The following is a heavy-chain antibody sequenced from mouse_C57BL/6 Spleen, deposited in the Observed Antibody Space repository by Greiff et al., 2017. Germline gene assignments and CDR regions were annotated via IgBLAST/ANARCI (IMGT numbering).Heavy chain of an antibody. CDR2: IWRGGST. V-gene: IGHV2-5*01. CDR1: GFSLTSYG. D-gene: IGHD3-1*01. CDR3: AKNRGPGDVDAMDY. J-gene: IGHJ4*01. Sequence: QVQLKESGPGLVQPSQSLSITCTVSGFSLTSYGVHWVRQSPGKGLEWLGVIWRGGSTDYNAAFMSRLSITKDNSKSQVFFKMNSLQADDTAIYCCAKNRGPGDVDAMDYWGQGTSVTVSS.